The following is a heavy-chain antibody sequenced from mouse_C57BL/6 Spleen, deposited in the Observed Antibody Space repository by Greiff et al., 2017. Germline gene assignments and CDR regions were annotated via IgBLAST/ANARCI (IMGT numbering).Heavy chain of an antibody. CDR3: TRDRELGRYFDV. Sequence: EVKLVESGEGLVKPGGSLKLSCAASGFTFSSYAMSWVRQTPEKRLEWVAYISSGGDYIYYADTVKGRFTISRDNARNTLYLQMSSLKSEDTAMYYCTRDRELGRYFDVWGTGTTVTVSS. V-gene: IGHV5-9-1*02. D-gene: IGHD4-1*01. CDR2: ISSGGDYI. J-gene: IGHJ1*03. CDR1: GFTFSSYA.